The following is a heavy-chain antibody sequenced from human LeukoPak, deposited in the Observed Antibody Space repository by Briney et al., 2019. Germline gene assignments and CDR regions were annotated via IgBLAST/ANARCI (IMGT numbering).Heavy chain of an antibody. V-gene: IGHV1-18*01. CDR2: ISAYSGNT. D-gene: IGHD6-13*01. CDR1: GYTFTSYD. CDR3: ARVQYSSSWETYYFDY. J-gene: IGHJ4*02. Sequence: ASVKVSCKASGYTFTSYDISWVRQAPGQGLEWMGWISAYSGNTNYAQKLQGRVTMTTDTSTSTAYMELRSLRSDDTAVYYCARVQYSSSWETYYFDYWGQGTLVTVSS.